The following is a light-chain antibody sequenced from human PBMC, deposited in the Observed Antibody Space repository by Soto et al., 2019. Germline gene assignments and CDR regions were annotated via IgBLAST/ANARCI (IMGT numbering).Light chain of an antibody. J-gene: IGKJ1*01. CDR2: AAS. Sequence: DIQLTQSPSFLSASVGDRVTITCRASRGISSYLAWYQQKPGKAPKLLIYAASTLQSGVPSRFSGSGSGTEFTLTINNLQSDDFATYYCQHYNDYSRTFGQGTKVDIK. CDR3: QHYNDYSRT. CDR1: RGISSY. V-gene: IGKV1-9*01.